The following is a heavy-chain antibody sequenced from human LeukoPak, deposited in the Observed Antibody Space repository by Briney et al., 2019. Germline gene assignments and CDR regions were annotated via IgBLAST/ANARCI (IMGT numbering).Heavy chain of an antibody. D-gene: IGHD3-10*01. Sequence: ASVKVSCKASGYTFTSYDINWVRQATGQGLEWMGWMNPNSGNTGYAQKFQGRVTMTRNTSISTAYMELSSLRSEDTAVYYCARGSGRSRGPHYYYMDVWGKGTTVTVSS. V-gene: IGHV1-8*01. CDR2: MNPNSGNT. CDR1: GYTFTSYD. CDR3: ARGSGRSRGPHYYYMDV. J-gene: IGHJ6*03.